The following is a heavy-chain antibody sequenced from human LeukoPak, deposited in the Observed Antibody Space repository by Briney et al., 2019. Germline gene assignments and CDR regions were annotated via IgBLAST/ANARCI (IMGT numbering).Heavy chain of an antibody. D-gene: IGHD3-22*01. CDR1: GFTFSSYG. CDR2: ISGSGGST. Sequence: GGSLRLSCAASGFTFSSYGMSWVRQAPGKGLEWVSAISGSGGSTYYADSVKGRFTISRDDSKNTLYLQMHSLRAEDTAVYYCARESESYDSTGSTFAYWGQGTLVTVSS. V-gene: IGHV3-23*01. CDR3: ARESESYDSTGSTFAY. J-gene: IGHJ4*02.